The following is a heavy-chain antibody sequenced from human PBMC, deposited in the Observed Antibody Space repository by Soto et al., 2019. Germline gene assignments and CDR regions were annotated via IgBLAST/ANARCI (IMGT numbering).Heavy chain of an antibody. CDR1: GGSFSGYY. D-gene: IGHD3-22*01. CDR2: INHSGST. V-gene: IGHV4-34*01. CDR3: ARDQGEGYYIVIRGGSGFDF. Sequence: PSETLSLTSAVYGGSFSGYYWSWIRQPPGKGLEWIGEINHSGSTNYNPSLKSRVTISVDTSKNQFSLKLSSVTASDTAVYYCARDQGEGYYIVIRGGSGFDFWCRGTLVTVSS. J-gene: IGHJ4*02.